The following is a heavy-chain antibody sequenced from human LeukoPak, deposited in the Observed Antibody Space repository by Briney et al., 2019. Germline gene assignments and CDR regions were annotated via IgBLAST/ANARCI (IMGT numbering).Heavy chain of an antibody. V-gene: IGHV4-34*01. J-gene: IGHJ4*02. Sequence: SETLSLTCAVYGGSFSGYYWSWIRQPPGKGLEWIGEINHSGSTNYNPSLKSRVTISVDTSKNQFSLKLSSVTAADTAVYYCARSSGDFDYWGRGTLVTVSS. CDR2: INHSGST. D-gene: IGHD7-27*01. CDR3: ARSSGDFDY. CDR1: GGSFSGYY.